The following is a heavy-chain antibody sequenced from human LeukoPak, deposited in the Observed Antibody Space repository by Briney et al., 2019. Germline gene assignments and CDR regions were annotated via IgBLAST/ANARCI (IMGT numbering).Heavy chain of an antibody. CDR1: GGSFSGYY. CDR3: ARGSGVENFWSGYYSAFDI. J-gene: IGHJ3*02. Sequence: SETLSLTCAVYGGSFSGYYWSWIRQPPGKGLEWIGEINHSGSTNYNPSLKSRVTISVDTSKNQFSLKLSSVTAADTAVYYCARGSGVENFWSGYYSAFDIWGQGTMVTVPS. D-gene: IGHD3-3*01. V-gene: IGHV4-34*01. CDR2: INHSGST.